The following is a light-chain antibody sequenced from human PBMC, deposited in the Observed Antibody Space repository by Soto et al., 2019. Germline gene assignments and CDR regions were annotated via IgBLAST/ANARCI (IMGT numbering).Light chain of an antibody. Sequence: QSARTQPASVSASPGQSITISCNGSRSDVGTYDLVSWLQQHPGKAPELLIYEATKRPSGVSNRFSGSKSGNTASLTISGLQDEDEADYYCCAYTITATWVFGGGTKVTVL. CDR2: EAT. V-gene: IGLV2-23*01. CDR3: CAYTITATWV. CDR1: RSDVGTYDL. J-gene: IGLJ3*02.